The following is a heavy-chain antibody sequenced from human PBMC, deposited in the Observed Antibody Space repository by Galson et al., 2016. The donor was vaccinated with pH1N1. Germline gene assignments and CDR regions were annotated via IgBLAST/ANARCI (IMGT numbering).Heavy chain of an antibody. J-gene: IGHJ4*02. V-gene: IGHV4-38-2*02. D-gene: IGHD3-22*01. CDR2: IYHSGTT. Sequence: ETLSLTCAVSGYSIRNGYFWGWIRQPPGQGLEWIGIIYHSGTTYYNPSLESRVTISVDTSKNQFSLKVKSVTAADTAVYYCARDPRYYDSSGYYFDYWGQGILVTVSS. CDR1: GYSIRNGYF. CDR3: ARDPRYYDSSGYYFDY.